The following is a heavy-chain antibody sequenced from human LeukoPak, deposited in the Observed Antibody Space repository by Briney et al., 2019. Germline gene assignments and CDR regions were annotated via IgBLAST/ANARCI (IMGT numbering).Heavy chain of an antibody. CDR1: GGSISSSSYY. J-gene: IGHJ3*02. D-gene: IGHD3-10*01. CDR3: ARFYYYGPGDDAFDI. Sequence: PSETLSLTCTVSGGSISSSSYYWGWIRQPLGKGLEWIGSIYYSGSTYYNPSLKSRVTISVDTSKNQFSLKLSSVTAADTAVYYCARFYYYGPGDDAFDIWGQGTMVTVSS. CDR2: IYYSGST. V-gene: IGHV4-39*07.